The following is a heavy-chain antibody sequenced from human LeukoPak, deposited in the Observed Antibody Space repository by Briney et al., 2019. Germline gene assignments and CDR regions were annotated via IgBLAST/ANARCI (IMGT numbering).Heavy chain of an antibody. CDR1: GGSISSSSYY. V-gene: IGHV4-39*07. J-gene: IGHJ3*02. CDR3: ARDRGQKHYDFWSGYYRYDAFDI. D-gene: IGHD3-3*01. Sequence: SETLSLTCTVSGGSISSSSYYWGWIRQPPGKGLEWIGSIYYSGSTYYNPSLKSQVTISVDTSKNQFSLKLSSVTAADTAVYYCARDRGQKHYDFWSGYYRYDAFDIWGQGTMVTVSS. CDR2: IYYSGST.